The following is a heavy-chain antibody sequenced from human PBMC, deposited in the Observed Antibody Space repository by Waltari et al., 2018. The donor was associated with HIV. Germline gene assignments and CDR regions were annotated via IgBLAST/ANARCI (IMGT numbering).Heavy chain of an antibody. CDR2: LDWDDDK. J-gene: IGHJ5*02. V-gene: IGHV2-70*01. CDR3: ARTTYDYDTDGYLLDR. CDR1: GFSLNTSGMC. Sequence: QVTLRESGPALVKPTETLTLACTFSGFSLNTSGMCVSWIRQPPGKALEWLALLDWDDDKYYSTSLKTRLNISRDTSENQVVLTLSNVGPVDTAIYFCARTTYDYDTDGYLLDRWGQGTLVTVSS. D-gene: IGHD3-22*01.